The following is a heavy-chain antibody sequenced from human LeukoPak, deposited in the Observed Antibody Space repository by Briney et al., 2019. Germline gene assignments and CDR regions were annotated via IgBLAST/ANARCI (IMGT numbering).Heavy chain of an antibody. D-gene: IGHD3-10*01. CDR3: ARVGRLRYYYGSERRGWFDP. V-gene: IGHV3-30-3*01. J-gene: IGHJ5*02. Sequence: GGSLRLSCAASGFIFTSYAMNWVRQAPGKGLEGVAVISFDGSDKYYADSVKGRFTISRDNSKNTLYLQMNSLRAEDTAVYYCARVGRLRYYYGSERRGWFDPWGQGTLVTVSS. CDR1: GFIFTSYA. CDR2: ISFDGSDK.